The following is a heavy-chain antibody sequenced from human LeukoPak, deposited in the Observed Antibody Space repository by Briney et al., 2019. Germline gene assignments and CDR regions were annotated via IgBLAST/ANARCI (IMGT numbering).Heavy chain of an antibody. CDR1: GFTFSSNW. V-gene: IGHV3-74*01. CDR3: ARDMIRGVINN. D-gene: IGHD3-10*01. CDR2: INPSGSFT. J-gene: IGHJ4*02. Sequence: GGALRLSCAASGFTFSSNWMHWVRQVPGKGLVWVSLINPSGSFTTYADSVKGRFTISRDNAKNRLYMQMNSLRVEDTAVYYCARDMIRGVINNWGQGTLVTVSS.